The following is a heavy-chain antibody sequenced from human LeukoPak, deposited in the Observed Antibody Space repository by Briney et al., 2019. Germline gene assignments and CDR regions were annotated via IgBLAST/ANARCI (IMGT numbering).Heavy chain of an antibody. V-gene: IGHV3-21*01. J-gene: IGHJ6*03. CDR2: ISSSSSYI. CDR1: GFTFSSYS. D-gene: IGHD1-14*01. CDR3: ARSPGRVYYYYYYMDV. Sequence: PGGSLRLSCAASGFTFSSYSMNWVRQAPGKGLEWVSSISSSSSYIYYADSVKGRFTISRDNAKNSLYLQMNSLRAEDTAVYYCARSPGRVYYYYYYMDVWGKGTTVTVSS.